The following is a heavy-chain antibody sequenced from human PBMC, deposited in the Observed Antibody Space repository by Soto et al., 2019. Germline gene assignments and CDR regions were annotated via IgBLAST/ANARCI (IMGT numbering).Heavy chain of an antibody. CDR3: AKGYCSRTSCDIDY. J-gene: IGHJ4*02. D-gene: IGHD2-2*02. CDR2: ISYDGSNK. Sequence: PGGSLRLSCAASGFTFSNYGMHWVRQAPGKGLEWVAVISYDGSNKYYADSVKGRFTISRDNSKNTLFLQMNSLRAEDTAVYYCAKGYCSRTSCDIDYWGQGNMVTVSS. CDR1: GFTFSNYG. V-gene: IGHV3-30*18.